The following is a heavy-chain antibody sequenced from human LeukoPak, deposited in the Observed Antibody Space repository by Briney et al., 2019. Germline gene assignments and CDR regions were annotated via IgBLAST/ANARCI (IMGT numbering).Heavy chain of an antibody. Sequence: ASVKVSCKVSGYTLTELSMHWVRQAPGKGLGWMGGFDPEDGETIYAQKFQGRVTMTEDTSTDTAYMELSSLRSEDTAVYYCATNRLELLRVTPFDYWGQGTLVTVSS. CDR2: FDPEDGET. CDR3: ATNRLELLRVTPFDY. CDR1: GYTLTELS. J-gene: IGHJ4*02. D-gene: IGHD1-7*01. V-gene: IGHV1-24*01.